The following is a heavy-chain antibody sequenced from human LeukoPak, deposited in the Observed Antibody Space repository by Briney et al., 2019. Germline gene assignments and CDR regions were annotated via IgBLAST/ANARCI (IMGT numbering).Heavy chain of an antibody. Sequence: GGSLRLSCAASGFTFSSHGMNWVRQAPGKGLEWVSTITSGAGSTYYAESVKGRFTISRDNAKTSLYLQMNSLRAEDTAVYYCARDLSGITGYTYGRGIDYWGQGTLVTVSS. D-gene: IGHD5-18*01. CDR1: GFTFSSHG. CDR2: ITSGAGST. J-gene: IGHJ4*02. V-gene: IGHV3-23*01. CDR3: ARDLSGITGYTYGRGIDY.